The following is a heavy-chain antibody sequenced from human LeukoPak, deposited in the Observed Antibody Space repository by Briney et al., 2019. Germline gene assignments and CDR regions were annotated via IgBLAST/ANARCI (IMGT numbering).Heavy chain of an antibody. J-gene: IGHJ4*02. V-gene: IGHV3-43*02. CDR3: AKGAEWLVEY. D-gene: IGHD6-19*01. Sequence: GGSLRLSCAASGFTFDDYAMHWVRQAPGQGLEWVSLISGDGTNTYYADSVKGRFTISRDNSKSSLFLQMNSLRTEDTALYYCAKGAEWLVEYWGQGTLVTVS. CDR1: GFTFDDYA. CDR2: ISGDGTNT.